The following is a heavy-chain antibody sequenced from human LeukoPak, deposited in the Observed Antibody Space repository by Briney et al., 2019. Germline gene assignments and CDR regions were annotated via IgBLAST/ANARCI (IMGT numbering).Heavy chain of an antibody. Sequence: ASVKVSCKASGYTFSNYGISWVRQAPGQGLEWMGWISAYNGNTNYAQNFQGGVTMTTDTSTTTAYMELRSLRSDDTAVYYCARDRGYDSSGMHFGYWGQGTLVTVSS. D-gene: IGHD3-22*01. CDR2: ISAYNGNT. CDR3: ARDRGYDSSGMHFGY. J-gene: IGHJ4*02. CDR1: GYTFSNYG. V-gene: IGHV1-18*01.